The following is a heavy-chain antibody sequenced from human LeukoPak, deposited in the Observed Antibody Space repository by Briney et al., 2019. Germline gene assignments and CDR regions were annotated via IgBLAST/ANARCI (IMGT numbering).Heavy chain of an antibody. Sequence: LGESLKISCKGSGYSFTSYWIGWVRQMPGKGLEWMGIIYPGDSDTRYSPSFQGQVTISADKSTSTAYLQWGTLKASDTAMYCCARKSSGMDVWGQGTTVTVSS. D-gene: IGHD6-6*01. CDR1: GYSFTSYW. J-gene: IGHJ6*02. CDR3: ARKSSGMDV. CDR2: IYPGDSDT. V-gene: IGHV5-51*01.